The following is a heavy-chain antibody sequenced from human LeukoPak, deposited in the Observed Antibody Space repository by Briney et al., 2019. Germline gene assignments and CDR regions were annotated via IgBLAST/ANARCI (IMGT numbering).Heavy chain of an antibody. CDR3: ARVSSGCFFLGSVRYFDY. D-gene: IGHD3-22*01. Sequence: GVSLTLSCAASGFTFDDYGMIWLPQAPGKGLEWVSGINWDGGSTGYAVSVKGRFTISRDNAKNSLYLQRNSLRAEDTALYYCARVSSGCFFLGSVRYFDYWGQGTLVTVSS. V-gene: IGHV3-20*04. CDR1: GFTFDDYG. J-gene: IGHJ4*02. CDR2: INWDGGST.